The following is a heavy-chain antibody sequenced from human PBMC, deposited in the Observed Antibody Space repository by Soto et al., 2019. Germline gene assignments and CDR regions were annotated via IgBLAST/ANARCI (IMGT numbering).Heavy chain of an antibody. D-gene: IGHD1-7*01. V-gene: IGHV3-23*01. CDR3: AKGDWDYIAGHFDY. J-gene: IGHJ4*02. CDR1: GFTFTSCA. Sequence: ESGGGLVQPGGSLRLSCAASGFTFTSCAMSWVRQAPGKGLEWVSAISGTAGNTHHADSVKGRFTISRDISKNTLYLQMNSLRAEDTAVYYCAKGDWDYIAGHFDYWGQGTLVTVSS. CDR2: ISGTAGNT.